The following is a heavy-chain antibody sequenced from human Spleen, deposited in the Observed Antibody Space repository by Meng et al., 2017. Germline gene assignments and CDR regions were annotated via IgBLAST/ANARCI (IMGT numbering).Heavy chain of an antibody. CDR2: INHSGST. Sequence: QVALRESGPGLVKPSQTPSLPCTVSGGSISSGDYYWTWIRQHPGKGLEWIGEINHSGSTNYTPSLESRATISVDTSQNNLSLKLSSVTAADSAVYYCARGPTTMAHDFDYWGQGTLVTVSS. D-gene: IGHD4-11*01. CDR1: GGSISSGDYY. CDR3: ARGPTTMAHDFDY. V-gene: IGHV4-31*03. J-gene: IGHJ4*02.